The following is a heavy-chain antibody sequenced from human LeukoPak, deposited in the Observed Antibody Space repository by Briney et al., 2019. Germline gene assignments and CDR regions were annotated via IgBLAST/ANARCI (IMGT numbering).Heavy chain of an antibody. CDR1: GGSISSGDYY. V-gene: IGHV4-30-4*08. D-gene: IGHD5-12*01. Sequence: SQTLSLTCTVSGGSISSGDYYWSWIRQPPGEGLEWIGYIYYSGSTYYNPSLKSRVTISVDTSKNQFSLKLSSVTAADTAVYYCARSGWLRTFDYWGQGTLVTVSS. J-gene: IGHJ4*02. CDR2: IYYSGST. CDR3: ARSGWLRTFDY.